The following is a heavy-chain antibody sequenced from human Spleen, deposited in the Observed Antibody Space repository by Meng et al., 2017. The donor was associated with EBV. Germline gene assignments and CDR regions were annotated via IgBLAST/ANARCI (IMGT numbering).Heavy chain of an antibody. CDR1: GVTFSCYG. CDR3: ARDLSGRFDP. V-gene: IGHV3-30*03. D-gene: IGHD1-26*01. Sequence: QVQLVESGGGVVQPGSSLRLSCAASGVTFSCYGMFWVRQAPGKGPEWVAILPSDGGNTYYSDSVKGRFTISRDNSKKTLYLQMNSLRAEDSAAYYCARDLSGRFDPWGQGTLVTVSS. CDR2: LPSDGGNT. J-gene: IGHJ5*02.